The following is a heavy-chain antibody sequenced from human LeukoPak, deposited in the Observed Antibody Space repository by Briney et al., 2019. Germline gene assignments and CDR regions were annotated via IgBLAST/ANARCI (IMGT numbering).Heavy chain of an antibody. CDR2: ISGSGGST. J-gene: IGHJ4*02. CDR3: ARLRDMGASHHFDY. V-gene: IGHV3-23*01. Sequence: PGGSLRLSCAASGFTVSSNYMSWVRQAPGKGLEWVSAISGSGGSTYYADSVKGRFTISRDNSKNTLYLQMNSLRAEDTAVYYCARLRDMGASHHFDYWGQGTLVTVSS. D-gene: IGHD1-26*01. CDR1: GFTVSSNY.